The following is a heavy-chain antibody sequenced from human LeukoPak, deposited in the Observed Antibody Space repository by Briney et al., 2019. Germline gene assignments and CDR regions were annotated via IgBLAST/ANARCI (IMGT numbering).Heavy chain of an antibody. CDR2: ISSSGSTI. CDR3: ARDFYPASMVRRVIDGMDV. CDR1: GFTFSSYE. V-gene: IGHV3-48*03. D-gene: IGHD3-10*01. J-gene: IGHJ6*04. Sequence: GGSLRLSCAASGFTFSSYEMNWVRQAPGKGLEWVSYISSSGSTIYYADSVKGRFTISRDNAKNSLYLQMNSLRAEDTAVYYCARDFYPASMVRRVIDGMDVWGKGTTVTVSS.